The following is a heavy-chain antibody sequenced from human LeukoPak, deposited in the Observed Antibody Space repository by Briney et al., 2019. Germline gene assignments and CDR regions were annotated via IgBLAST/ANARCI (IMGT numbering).Heavy chain of an antibody. J-gene: IGHJ4*02. Sequence: GGTLRLSCAASEFTFNNSWMSWVRRAPGKGLEWVGRITSKTDGRTTDYAAAVRDRFTISRDDSKNKLYLQINSLKTEDTAVYYCTTDPQVVAGQQLPTGHWDYWGQGTLVTVSS. CDR1: EFTFNNSW. CDR3: TTDPQVVAGQQLPTGHWDY. D-gene: IGHD6-13*01. V-gene: IGHV3-15*01. CDR2: ITSKTDGRTT.